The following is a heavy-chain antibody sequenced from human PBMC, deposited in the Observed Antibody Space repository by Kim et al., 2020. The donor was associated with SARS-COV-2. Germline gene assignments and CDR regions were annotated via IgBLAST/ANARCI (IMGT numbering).Heavy chain of an antibody. J-gene: IGHJ4*02. V-gene: IGHV5-51*01. CDR2: SDT. CDR3: AGGQLWLDY. Sequence: SDTNDRPSFQGQVTISADKSISTAYLQWSSLKASDTAMYYCAGGQLWLDYWGQGTLVTVSS. D-gene: IGHD5-18*01.